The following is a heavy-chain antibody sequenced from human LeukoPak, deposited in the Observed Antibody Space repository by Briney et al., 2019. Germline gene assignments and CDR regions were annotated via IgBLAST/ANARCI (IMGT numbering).Heavy chain of an antibody. CDR3: ARGGHGWFDP. J-gene: IGHJ5*02. V-gene: IGHV3-7*05. Sequence: GGSLRLSCAASGFTFSDYWMSWVRQAPGQGLEWLANIKQDGSKKYYVDSVKGRFTISRDNAKRSLYLQMNSLRAEDTAVYYCARGGHGWFDPWGQGTLVTVSS. CDR1: GFTFSDYW. CDR2: IKQDGSKK.